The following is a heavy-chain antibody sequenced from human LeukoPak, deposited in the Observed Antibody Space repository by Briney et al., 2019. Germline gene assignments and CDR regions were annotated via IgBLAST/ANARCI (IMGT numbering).Heavy chain of an antibody. CDR1: GGSISSGDYY. Sequence: SQTLSLTCTVSGGSISSGDYYWSWIRQPPGKGLGWIGYIYYSGSTYYNPSLKSRVTISVDTSKNQFSLKLSSVTAADTAVYYCARALGGYYYMDVWGKGTTVTVSS. CDR3: ARALGGYYYMDV. J-gene: IGHJ6*03. CDR2: IYYSGST. D-gene: IGHD3-3*02. V-gene: IGHV4-30-4*08.